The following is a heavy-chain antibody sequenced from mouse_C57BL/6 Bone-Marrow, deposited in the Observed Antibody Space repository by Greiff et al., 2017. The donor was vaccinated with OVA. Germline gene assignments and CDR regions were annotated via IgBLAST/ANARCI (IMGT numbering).Heavy chain of an antibody. Sequence: QVQLQQPGTELVKPGASVKLSCKASGYTFTSYWMHWVKQRPGQGLEWIGNINPSNGGTNYNEKFKSKATLTVDKSSSTAYMQLSSLTSEDSAVYYCARDPGYYYGSLYYYAMDYWGQGTSVTVSS. J-gene: IGHJ4*01. D-gene: IGHD1-1*01. V-gene: IGHV1-53*01. CDR2: INPSNGGT. CDR3: ARDPGYYYGSLYYYAMDY. CDR1: GYTFTSYW.